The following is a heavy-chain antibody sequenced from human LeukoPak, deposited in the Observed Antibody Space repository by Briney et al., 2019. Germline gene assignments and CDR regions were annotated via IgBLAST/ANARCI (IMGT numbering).Heavy chain of an antibody. J-gene: IGHJ4*02. D-gene: IGHD4-11*01. CDR1: GFTFEDYG. CDR2: INWHGGST. CDR3: ARANYSPYYFDY. Sequence: GGSLRLSCVASGFTFEDYGMSWVRQPAGRGLEWVSSINWHGGSTHYAESVKGRFTISRDNAKDSLFLQMNSLRAEDTALYYCARANYSPYYFDYWGQGTLVTVSS. V-gene: IGHV3-20*04.